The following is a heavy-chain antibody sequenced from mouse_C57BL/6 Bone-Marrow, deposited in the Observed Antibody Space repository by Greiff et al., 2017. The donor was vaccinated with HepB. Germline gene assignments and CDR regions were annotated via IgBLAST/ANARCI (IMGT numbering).Heavy chain of an antibody. CDR2: IWTGGGT. J-gene: IGHJ4*01. D-gene: IGHD2-1*01. CDR3: ARNWKLPYYYAMDY. Sequence: VKLMESGPGLVAPSQSLSITCTVSGFSFTSYAISWVRQPPGKGLEWLGVIWTGGGTNYNSALKSRLSISKDNSKSQVFLKMNSLQTDDTARYYCARNWKLPYYYAMDYWGQGTSVTVSS. V-gene: IGHV2-9-1*01. CDR1: GFSFTSYA.